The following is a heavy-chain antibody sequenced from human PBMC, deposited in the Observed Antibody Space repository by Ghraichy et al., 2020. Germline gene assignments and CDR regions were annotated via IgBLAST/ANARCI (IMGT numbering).Heavy chain of an antibody. D-gene: IGHD2-15*01. CDR3: ARAIGYPYPPYYYYGMDV. Sequence: GGSLRLSCAASGFTFSDYYMSWIRQAPGKGLEWVSYISSSGSTIYYADSVKGRFTISRDNAKNSLYLQMNSLRAEDTAVYYCARAIGYPYPPYYYYGMDVWGQGTTVTVSS. CDR2: ISSSGSTI. CDR1: GFTFSDYY. V-gene: IGHV3-11*01. J-gene: IGHJ6*02.